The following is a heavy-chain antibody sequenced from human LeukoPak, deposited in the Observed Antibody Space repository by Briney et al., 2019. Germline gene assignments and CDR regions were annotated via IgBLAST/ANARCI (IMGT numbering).Heavy chain of an antibody. D-gene: IGHD2-21*02. V-gene: IGHV3-23*01. CDR1: GFTFSSYA. Sequence: PGGSLRLSCAASGFTFSSYAMSWVRQAPGKGLEWVSAISGSGGSTYYAESVKGRFTISRDNPKNTLYLQMNSLRAEDTAVYYCAKDHWAYCGGDCYSHFDYWGQGTLVTVSS. CDR3: AKDHWAYCGGDCYSHFDY. CDR2: ISGSGGST. J-gene: IGHJ4*02.